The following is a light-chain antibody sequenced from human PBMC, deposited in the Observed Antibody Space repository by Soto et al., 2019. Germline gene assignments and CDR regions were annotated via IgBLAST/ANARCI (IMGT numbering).Light chain of an antibody. CDR2: EVT. V-gene: IGLV2-14*01. Sequence: QSVLTQPASVSGSPGPSITISCTGTSSDVGGYNYVSWYQQHPGKAPKLMIYEVTNRPSGVSNRFSGSKSGNTASLTISGVQAEDEADYYCSSYTRSSLYVFGTGTKVTVL. CDR3: SSYTRSSLYV. CDR1: SSDVGGYNY. J-gene: IGLJ1*01.